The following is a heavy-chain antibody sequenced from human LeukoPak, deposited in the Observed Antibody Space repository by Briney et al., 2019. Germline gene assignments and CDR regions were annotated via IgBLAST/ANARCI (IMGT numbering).Heavy chain of an antibody. V-gene: IGHV3-21*01. J-gene: IGHJ4*02. D-gene: IGHD5-12*01. CDR1: GFTFSSYS. Sequence: PGGSLRLSCAASGFTFSSYSMNWVRQAPGKGLEWVSFISSTSNYINYADSVKGRFTISRDNAKNSLYLQMNSLGAEDTALYYCARDHRGYSGYVQDDWGQGALITVSS. CDR3: ARDHRGYSGYVQDD. CDR2: ISSTSNYI.